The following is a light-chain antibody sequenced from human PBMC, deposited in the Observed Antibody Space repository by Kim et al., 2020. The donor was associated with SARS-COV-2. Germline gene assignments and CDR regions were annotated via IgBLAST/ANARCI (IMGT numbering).Light chain of an antibody. V-gene: IGKV3D-15*01. J-gene: IGKJ2*03. Sequence: LSVSPGKRATLSCRASQSIGRNLAWYQQQPGQVPRLLIYGASTRAAGISARFSGIGSGTEFTLTISSLQSEDFAVYYCQQYNTLYSFGQGTKLEI. CDR2: GAS. CDR3: QQYNTLYS. CDR1: QSIGRN.